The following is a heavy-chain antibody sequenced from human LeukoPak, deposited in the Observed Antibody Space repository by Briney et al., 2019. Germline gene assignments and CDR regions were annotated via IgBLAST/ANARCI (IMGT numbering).Heavy chain of an antibody. V-gene: IGHV3-30-3*01. CDR2: ISYDGSNK. J-gene: IGHJ6*03. D-gene: IGHD3-10*01. Sequence: GGSLRLSCAASGFTFSSYAMHWVRQAPGKGLEWVAVISYDGSNKYYADSVKGRFTISRDNAKNSLYLQMNSLRAEDTAVYYCAGASPGDYYYYYMDVWGKGTTVTVSS. CDR3: AGASPGDYYYYYMDV. CDR1: GFTFSSYA.